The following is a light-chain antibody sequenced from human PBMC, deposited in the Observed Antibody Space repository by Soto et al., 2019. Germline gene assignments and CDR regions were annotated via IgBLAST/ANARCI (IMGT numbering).Light chain of an antibody. CDR2: AAS. V-gene: IGKV3-15*01. CDR1: QSVSNN. Sequence: DKVMTQSPATLSVSPGERATLSCRASQSVSNNLAWYQQKPGQTPRLLIYAASTRATDIPARFSGSGSGTEFTLTISSLQSEDFAIYYCQQYNNWPITFGQGTRLENK. CDR3: QQYNNWPIT. J-gene: IGKJ5*01.